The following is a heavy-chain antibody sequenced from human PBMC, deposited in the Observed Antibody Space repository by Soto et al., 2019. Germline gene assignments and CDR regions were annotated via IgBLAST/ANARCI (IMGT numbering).Heavy chain of an antibody. CDR2: INPSGGST. CDR1: GYTFTSYY. V-gene: IGHV1-46*03. Sequence: GASVKVSCKASGYTFTSYYMHWVRQAPGQGLEWMGIINPSGGSTSYAQKFQGRVTMTRDTSTSTVYMELSSLRSEDTAVYYCAREGIVVVPAPIWFDPWGQGTLVTVSS. J-gene: IGHJ5*02. CDR3: AREGIVVVPAPIWFDP. D-gene: IGHD2-2*01.